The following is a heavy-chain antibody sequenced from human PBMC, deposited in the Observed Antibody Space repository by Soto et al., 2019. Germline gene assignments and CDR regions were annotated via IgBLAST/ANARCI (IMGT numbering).Heavy chain of an antibody. Sequence: SVKVSCKASGGTFSSYAISWVRQAPGQGLEWMGGIIPIFGTANYAQKFQGRVTITADESTSTAYMELSSLRSEDTAVYYCARDRPEGGVVAANSDWFDPWGQG. V-gene: IGHV1-69*13. CDR1: GGTFSSYA. J-gene: IGHJ5*02. D-gene: IGHD2-15*01. CDR3: ARDRPEGGVVAANSDWFDP. CDR2: IIPIFGTA.